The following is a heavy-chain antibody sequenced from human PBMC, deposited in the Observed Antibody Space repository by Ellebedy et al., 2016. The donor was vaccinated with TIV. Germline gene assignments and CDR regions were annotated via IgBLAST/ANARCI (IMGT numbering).Heavy chain of an antibody. V-gene: IGHV4-34*01. J-gene: IGHJ6*02. D-gene: IGHD2-2*01. CDR3: ARGVGYCSSTSCYYYYYYYGMDV. CDR1: GGSFSGYY. Sequence: MPSETLSLTCAVYGGSFSGYYWSWIRQPPGKGLEWIGEINHSGSTNYNPSIKSRVTIAVDTSKNQFSLKLSSVTAADTAVYYCARGVGYCSSTSCYYYYYYYGMDVWGQGTTVTVSS. CDR2: INHSGST.